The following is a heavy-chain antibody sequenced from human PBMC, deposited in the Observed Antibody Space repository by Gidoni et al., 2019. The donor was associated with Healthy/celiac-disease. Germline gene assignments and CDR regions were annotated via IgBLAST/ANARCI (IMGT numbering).Heavy chain of an antibody. CDR1: GGSFSGYY. J-gene: IGHJ4*02. Sequence: QVQLQQSGAGLLTPSETLSLTCALYGGSFSGYYWSWIRQPPGKGLEWIGEINHSGSTNYNPSLKSRVTISVDTSKNQFSLKRSSVTAADTAVYYCARDRSGWVDYWGEGTLGTVSS. CDR2: INHSGST. V-gene: IGHV4-34*01. CDR3: ARDRSGWVDY. D-gene: IGHD6-19*01.